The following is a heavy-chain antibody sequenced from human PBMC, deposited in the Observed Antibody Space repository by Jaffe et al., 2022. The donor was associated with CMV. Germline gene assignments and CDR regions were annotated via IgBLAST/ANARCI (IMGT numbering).Heavy chain of an antibody. CDR3: AKNLGTGCYATHGY. J-gene: IGHJ4*02. V-gene: IGHV3-23*01. Sequence: EEQLLESGGGLVQPGGSLRLSCAASGFILSSYAMSWVRQAPGKGLEWVSSICVGGDTTHYAESVKGRFTISRDNSKNTLYLYMNSLRADDTAVYYCAKNLGTGCYATHGYWGQGTLVTVSS. CDR2: ICVGGDTT. D-gene: IGHD2-2*01. CDR1: GFILSSYA.